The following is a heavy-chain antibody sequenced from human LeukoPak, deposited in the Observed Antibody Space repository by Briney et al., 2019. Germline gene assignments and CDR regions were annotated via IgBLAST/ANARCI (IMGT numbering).Heavy chain of an antibody. Sequence: KTSETLSLTCTVSGGSISSYYWSWIRQPPGKGLEWIGYIYYSGSTNYNPSLKSRVTISVDTSKNQFSLKLSSVTAADTAVYYCARGWGIGYNWFDPWGQGTLVTVSS. CDR1: GGSISSYY. CDR2: IYYSGST. CDR3: ARGWGIGYNWFDP. D-gene: IGHD3-16*01. V-gene: IGHV4-59*01. J-gene: IGHJ5*02.